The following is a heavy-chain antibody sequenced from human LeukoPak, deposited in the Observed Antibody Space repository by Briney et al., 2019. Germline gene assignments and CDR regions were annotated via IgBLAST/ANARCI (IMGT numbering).Heavy chain of an antibody. J-gene: IGHJ6*03. CDR2: ITSSSSYI. CDR3: ARDPYSGNYGAYYYYYMDV. V-gene: IGHV3-21*06. Sequence: GGSLRLSCAASGFTFSSYNMNWVRQAPGRGLEWVSSITSSSSYIYYADSVKGRFTISRDNAKNSLYLQMDSLRVEDTAEYYCARDPYSGNYGAYYYYYMDVWGKGTTVTVSS. D-gene: IGHD1-26*01. CDR1: GFTFSSYN.